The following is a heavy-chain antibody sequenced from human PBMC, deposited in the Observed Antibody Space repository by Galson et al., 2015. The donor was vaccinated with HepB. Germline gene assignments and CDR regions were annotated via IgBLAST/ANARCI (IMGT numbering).Heavy chain of an antibody. V-gene: IGHV3-23*01. CDR2: VTGDAGST. CDR3: ANQYNYGPNY. J-gene: IGHJ4*02. Sequence: SLRLSCAASGFTFSSYAMSWVRQAPGKGLEWVSGVTGDAGSTYYADSVKGRFTISRDNSKSTLFLHMNSLRADDTAVYYCANQYNYGPNYWGQGTLDTVSA. D-gene: IGHD5-18*01. CDR1: GFTFSSYA.